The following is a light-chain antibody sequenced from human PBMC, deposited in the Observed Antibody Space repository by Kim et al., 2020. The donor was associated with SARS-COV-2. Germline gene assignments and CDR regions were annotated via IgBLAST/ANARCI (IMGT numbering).Light chain of an antibody. Sequence: QSVLTQPASVSGSPGQSITISCTGTGSDVGGYNYVSWYQQHPGKAPKLMIYDVSKRPSGVSNRFSGSKSGNTASLTISGLQAEDEADYYCSSYTSSSTWVFGGGTQLTVL. V-gene: IGLV2-14*01. CDR3: SSYTSSSTWV. CDR1: GSDVGGYNY. J-gene: IGLJ3*02. CDR2: DVS.